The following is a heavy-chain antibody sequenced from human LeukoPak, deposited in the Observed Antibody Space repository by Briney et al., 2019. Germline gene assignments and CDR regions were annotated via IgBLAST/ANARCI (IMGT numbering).Heavy chain of an antibody. CDR3: ARKVGATGYFDY. CDR2: INHSGST. Sequence: PSETLSLTCAVYGGSFSGYYWSWIRQPPGKGLEWIGEINHSGSTYYNPSLKSRVTISVDTSKNQFSLKLSSVTAADTAVYYCARKVGATGYFDYWGQGTLVTVSS. J-gene: IGHJ4*02. V-gene: IGHV4-34*01. CDR1: GGSFSGYY. D-gene: IGHD1-26*01.